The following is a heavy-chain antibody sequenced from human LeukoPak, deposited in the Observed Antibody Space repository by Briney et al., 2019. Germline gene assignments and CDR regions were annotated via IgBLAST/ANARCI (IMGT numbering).Heavy chain of an antibody. CDR1: VGSISSSSYY. CDR2: IYYSGST. J-gene: IGHJ4*02. Sequence: PSETLSLTCTVSVGSISSSSYYWGWIRQPPGKGLEWIGSIYYSGSTYYKPSLKSRVTISVETSKNQFSLKLSSVTAADTAVYYCARSYGTPSGSYLERPYYFDYWGQGTLVTVSS. V-gene: IGHV4-39*01. D-gene: IGHD3-10*01. CDR3: ARSYGTPSGSYLERPYYFDY.